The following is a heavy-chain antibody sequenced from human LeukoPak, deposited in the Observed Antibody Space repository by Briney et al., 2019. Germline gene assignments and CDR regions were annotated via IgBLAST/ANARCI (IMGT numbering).Heavy chain of an antibody. D-gene: IGHD2-8*01. CDR2: IYYSGST. CDR1: GGSMRSYY. Sequence: PSETLSLTCTVSGGSMRSYYWVWIRQPPGKGLEWIGCIYYSGSTDYNPSLKSRVTISVDTSKNQFSLKMSSVTAADTAVYYCARAPNGFGAFDIWGPGTMVTVSS. V-gene: IGHV4-59*01. CDR3: ARAPNGFGAFDI. J-gene: IGHJ3*02.